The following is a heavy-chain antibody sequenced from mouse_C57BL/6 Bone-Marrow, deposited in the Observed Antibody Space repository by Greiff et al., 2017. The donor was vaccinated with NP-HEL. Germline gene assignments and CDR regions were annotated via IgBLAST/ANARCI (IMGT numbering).Heavy chain of an antibody. CDR2: ISSGGSYT. V-gene: IGHV5-6*02. D-gene: IGHD1-1*01. Sequence: EVKVVESGGDLVKPGGSLKLSCAASGFTFSSYGMSWVRQIPDKRLEWVATISSGGSYTYYPDSVKGRFTISRDNAKNTLYLQMSSLKSEDTAMYYCARRGYYYFDYWGQGTTLTVSS. CDR3: ARRGYYYFDY. CDR1: GFTFSSYG. J-gene: IGHJ2*01.